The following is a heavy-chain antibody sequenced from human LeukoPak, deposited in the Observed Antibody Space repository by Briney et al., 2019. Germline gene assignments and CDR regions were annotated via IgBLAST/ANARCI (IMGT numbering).Heavy chain of an antibody. CDR3: ARDSASTSFPPAYDY. V-gene: IGHV1-18*04. J-gene: IGHJ4*02. D-gene: IGHD3-16*01. CDR2: ISAHNGNT. CDR1: GYTFTNYG. Sequence: ASVKVSCKAAGYTFTNYGVTWVRQAPGRGLEWVGWISAHNGNTNYVQKLQDRVTMTTDTSTTTAYLELRNLRSDDTAVYYCARDSASTSFPPAYDYWGQGTVVAVSS.